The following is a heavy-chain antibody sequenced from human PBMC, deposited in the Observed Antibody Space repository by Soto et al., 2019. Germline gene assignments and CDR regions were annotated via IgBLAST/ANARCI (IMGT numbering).Heavy chain of an antibody. D-gene: IGHD6-19*01. J-gene: IGHJ6*02. CDR2: IDHGGSP. Sequence: QVQLQQWGAGLLKSSETLSLTCAVYGGSFSGYYWSWIRQPPGKVMEWIGEIDHGGSPYFSPSLKSRVTIAIDTYKKQFSLHLRSVTAADKAVDYCARRRSDSSGWGVRYYYAMDVWGQGTTVNVSS. V-gene: IGHV4-34*02. CDR1: GGSFSGYY. CDR3: ARRRSDSSGWGVRYYYAMDV.